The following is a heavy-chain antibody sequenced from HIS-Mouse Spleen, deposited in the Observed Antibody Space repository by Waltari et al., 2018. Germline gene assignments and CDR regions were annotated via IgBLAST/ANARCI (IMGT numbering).Heavy chain of an antibody. J-gene: IGHJ3*02. V-gene: IGHV4-59*01. CDR1: GGSISSYY. D-gene: IGHD7-27*01. CDR3: ATSNWGSPWGGHKSNAFDI. Sequence: HGQLQESGPGLVKPSETLSLTCTVSGGSISSYYWSWIRQPPGKGLEWIGYIYYSGSTNYNPSLKSRVTISVDTSKNQFSLKLSSVTAADTAVYYCATSNWGSPWGGHKSNAFDIWGQGTMVTVSS. CDR2: IYYSGST.